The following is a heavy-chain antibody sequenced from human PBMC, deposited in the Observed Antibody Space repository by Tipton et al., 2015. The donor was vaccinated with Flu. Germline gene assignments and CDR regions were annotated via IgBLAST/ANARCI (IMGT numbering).Heavy chain of an antibody. CDR1: GFIFSTYG. CDR3: AKVIPELVAGLDS. Sequence: SGFIFSTYGMHWVRQAPGKGLEWVAFIRYDESNKSYADSVRGRFTISRDYFKNTLYLQMNSLRAEDTALYYCAKVIPELVAGLDSWGQGTLVTVSS. CDR2: IRYDESNK. D-gene: IGHD6-19*01. J-gene: IGHJ4*02. V-gene: IGHV3-30*02.